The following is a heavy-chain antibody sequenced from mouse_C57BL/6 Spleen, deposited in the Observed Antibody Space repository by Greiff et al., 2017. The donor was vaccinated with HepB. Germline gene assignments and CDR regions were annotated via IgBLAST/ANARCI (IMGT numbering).Heavy chain of an antibody. V-gene: IGHV1-4*01. D-gene: IGHD3-2*02. Sequence: VKLQQSGAELARPGASVKMSCKASGYTFTSYTMHWVKQRPGQGLEWIGYINPSSGYTKYNQKFKDKATLTADKSSSTAYMQLSSLTSEDSAVYYCARSSSGYDAMDYWGQGTSVTVSS. J-gene: IGHJ4*01. CDR1: GYTFTSYT. CDR2: INPSSGYT. CDR3: ARSSSGYDAMDY.